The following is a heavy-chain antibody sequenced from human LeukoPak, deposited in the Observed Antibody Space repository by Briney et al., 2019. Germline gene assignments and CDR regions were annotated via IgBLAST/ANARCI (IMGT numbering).Heavy chain of an antibody. J-gene: IGHJ4*02. V-gene: IGHV1-2*02. Sequence: ASVKLSCKASGYTFTGYYMHWVRQAPGQGLEWMGWINPNSGGANYAQKFQGRVTMTRDTSISTAYMELSRLRSDDTAVYYCARDRSPMVRGVMPTFDYWGQGTLV. CDR1: GYTFTGYY. CDR3: ARDRSPMVRGVMPTFDY. CDR2: INPNSGGA. D-gene: IGHD3-10*01.